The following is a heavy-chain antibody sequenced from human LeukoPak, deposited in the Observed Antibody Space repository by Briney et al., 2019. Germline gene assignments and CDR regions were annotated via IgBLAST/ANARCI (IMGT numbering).Heavy chain of an antibody. V-gene: IGHV5-51*01. D-gene: IGHD5-24*01. CDR2: IYPGDSDT. CDR1: GYSFNTYW. Sequence: GESLKISCKGSGYSFNTYWIAWVRQMPGKGLEWMGIIYPGDSDTKYSPSFQGQVTISADNSISTAYLQWSSLKASDTAMYYCATRRDGYNYFDHWGQGTLVTVSS. J-gene: IGHJ4*02. CDR3: ATRRDGYNYFDH.